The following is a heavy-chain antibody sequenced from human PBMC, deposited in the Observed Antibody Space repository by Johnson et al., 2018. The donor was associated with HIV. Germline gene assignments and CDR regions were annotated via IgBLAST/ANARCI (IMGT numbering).Heavy chain of an antibody. CDR1: GFTFSSSG. Sequence: QVQLVESGGGVVQPGGSLRLSCVASGFTFSSSGMHWVRPAPGKGLAWVAFIRYDGSTRYYADSVKGRFTISRDNSKNTLYLQMNSLRAEDTAVYYCARDLGWLQSGDAFDIWGQGTMVTVSS. D-gene: IGHD5-24*01. CDR2: IRYDGSTR. J-gene: IGHJ3*02. CDR3: ARDLGWLQSGDAFDI. V-gene: IGHV3-30*02.